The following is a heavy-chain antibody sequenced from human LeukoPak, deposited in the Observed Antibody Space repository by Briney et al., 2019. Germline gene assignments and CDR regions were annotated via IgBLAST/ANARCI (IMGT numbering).Heavy chain of an antibody. D-gene: IGHD2-2*01. J-gene: IGHJ4*02. V-gene: IGHV1-24*01. CDR3: ARDYCSSTSCLFDY. CDR2: FDPEDGET. Sequence: ASVKVSCKVSGYTLTELSMHWVRQAPGKGLEWMGGFDPEDGETIYAQKFQGRVTMTEDTSTDTAYMELSSLRSEDTAVYYCARDYCSSTSCLFDYWGQGTLVTVSS. CDR1: GYTLTELS.